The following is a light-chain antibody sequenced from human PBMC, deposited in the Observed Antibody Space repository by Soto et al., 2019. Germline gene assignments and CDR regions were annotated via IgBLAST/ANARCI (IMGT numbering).Light chain of an antibody. CDR1: QSVGNN. V-gene: IGKV3-15*01. CDR3: QQYGDWPLT. J-gene: IGKJ4*01. CDR2: ATS. Sequence: TXSVSPGERATLSCRASQSVGNNFAWYQQKPGQAPRLLIFATSTRATGVPARFSGSGSGTEFTLTISSLQSEDFAVYYCQQYGDWPLTFGGGAKVEIE.